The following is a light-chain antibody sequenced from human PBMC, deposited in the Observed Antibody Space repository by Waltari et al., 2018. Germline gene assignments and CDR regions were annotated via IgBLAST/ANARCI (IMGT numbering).Light chain of an antibody. CDR3: QHYVSLPAT. V-gene: IGKV3-20*01. CDR2: GAS. CDR1: QSVSRT. Sequence: EIVLTQSPGTLSLSPGERATLHCRASQSVSRTLAWYQQKPGQAPRLLIYGASTRATSMPERFSGGGSGTDFSLTISRLEPEDFAVYYCQHYVSLPATFGQGTKVEIK. J-gene: IGKJ1*01.